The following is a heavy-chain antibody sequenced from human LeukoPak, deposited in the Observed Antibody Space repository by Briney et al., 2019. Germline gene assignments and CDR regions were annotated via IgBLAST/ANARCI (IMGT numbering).Heavy chain of an antibody. CDR1: GGSISSSNW. J-gene: IGHJ3*01. D-gene: IGHD3-10*01. CDR3: AREGSGRTAYNDGLDV. CDR2: IRSGGST. Sequence: ETLSLTCAVSGGSISSSNWWTWVRQAPGKGLEWVSVIRSGGSTVYADSVKGRFTISRDNSKNTLYLQLNSLRAEDTAVYYCAREGSGRTAYNDGLDVWGQGTMVTVSS. V-gene: IGHV3-53*01.